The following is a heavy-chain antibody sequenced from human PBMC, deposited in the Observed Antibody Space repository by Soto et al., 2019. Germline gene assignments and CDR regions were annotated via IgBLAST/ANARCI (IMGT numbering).Heavy chain of an antibody. V-gene: IGHV3-11*06. J-gene: IGHJ4*02. CDR1: GFTFSDYY. CDR2: ISSSSSYT. CDR3: ARIPDCTNGVCSAGFDF. Sequence: PGGSLRLSCAASGFTFSDYYMSWIRQAPGKGLEWVSYISSSSSYTNYADSVKGRFTISRDNAKNSLYLQMNSLRAEDTAVYYCARIPDCTNGVCSAGFDFWGQGTLVTVSS. D-gene: IGHD2-8*01.